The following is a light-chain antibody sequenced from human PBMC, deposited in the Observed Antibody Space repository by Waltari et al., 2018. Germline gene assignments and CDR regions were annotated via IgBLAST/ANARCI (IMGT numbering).Light chain of an antibody. J-gene: IGLJ2*01. CDR3: CSYAGSYTHVV. V-gene: IGLV2-11*01. CDR2: DVT. CDR1: SSDVGGYDS. Sequence: QSALTQPRSVSGSPGQSVTISCPGTSSDVGGYDSVSWYQHHPGEAPKLMICDVTKRPSGVPDRFSGSKSGNTASLTISGLQAEDEADYYCCSYAGSYTHVVFGGGTKLTVL.